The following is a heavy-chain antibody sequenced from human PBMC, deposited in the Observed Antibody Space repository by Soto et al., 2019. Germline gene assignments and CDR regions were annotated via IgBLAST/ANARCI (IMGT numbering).Heavy chain of an antibody. CDR2: IYWDDDK. D-gene: IGHD3-10*01. J-gene: IGHJ5*02. V-gene: IGHV2-5*02. Sequence: QITLKESGPTLVKPTQTLTLTCSFSGLSLSTSGAAVGWIRQPPGKALEWLALIYWDDDKLFNPTLKIRLTITKDTSKNRVVLTLPNMDPVDTATYSCAHYVSASPAGWFDPWGQGILVTVSS. CDR3: AHYVSASPAGWFDP. CDR1: GLSLSTSGAA.